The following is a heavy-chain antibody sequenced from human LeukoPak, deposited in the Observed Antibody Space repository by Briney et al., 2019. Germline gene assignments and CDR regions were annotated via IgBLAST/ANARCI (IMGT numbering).Heavy chain of an antibody. Sequence: PSETLSLTCTVSGGSINSGDYHWSWIRQPPGKGLEWIGYVYYSGSTYYSPSLESRVIISVDTSKNQFSLKLSSVTAADTAVYYCARGVYYYDSSGYYYTKPIDYWGQGTLVTVSS. CDR3: ARGVYYYDSSGYYYTKPIDY. V-gene: IGHV4-30-4*01. J-gene: IGHJ4*02. CDR2: VYYSGST. D-gene: IGHD3-22*01. CDR1: GGSINSGDYH.